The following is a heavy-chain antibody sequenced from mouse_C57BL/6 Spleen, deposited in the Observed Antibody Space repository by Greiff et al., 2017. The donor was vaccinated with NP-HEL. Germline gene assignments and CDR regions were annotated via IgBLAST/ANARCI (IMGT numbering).Heavy chain of an antibody. J-gene: IGHJ1*03. V-gene: IGHV1-76*01. CDR2: IYPGSGNT. D-gene: IGHD2-3*01. CDR1: GYTFTDYY. CDR3: ATDDGYYVGLYWYFDV. Sequence: QVQLQQSGAELVRPGASVKLSCKASGYTFTDYYINWVKQRPGQGLEWIARIYPGSGNTYYNEKFKGKATLTAEKSSSTAYMQLSSLTSEDSAVYFCATDDGYYVGLYWYFDVWGTGTTVTVSS.